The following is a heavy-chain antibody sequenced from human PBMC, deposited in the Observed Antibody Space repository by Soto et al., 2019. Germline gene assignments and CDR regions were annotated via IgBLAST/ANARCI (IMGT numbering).Heavy chain of an antibody. D-gene: IGHD4-17*01. CDR3: GVWPDLRIPDFHM. Sequence: GGSLRLSCAASVFTFSSYSMNWVRQAPGKGLEWVSYISSSSSNIYYADSVKGRFTISRDNAKNSLYLQMNSLRDEDTAVYYCGVWPDLRIPDFHMWGEGTMATVS. CDR2: ISSSSSNI. V-gene: IGHV3-48*02. J-gene: IGHJ3*02. CDR1: VFTFSSYS.